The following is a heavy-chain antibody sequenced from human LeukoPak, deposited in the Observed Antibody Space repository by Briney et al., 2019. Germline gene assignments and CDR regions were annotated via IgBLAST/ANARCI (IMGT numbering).Heavy chain of an antibody. Sequence: SHTLSLTCTVSGGSISSGDYYWSWIRQPPGKGLEWIGYIYYSGSTYYNPSLKSRVTISVDTSKNQFSLKLCSVTAADTAVYYCARAGGVGVASFDYWGQGTLVTVSS. CDR1: GGSISSGDYY. V-gene: IGHV4-30-4*08. CDR3: ARAGGVGVASFDY. CDR2: IYYSGST. J-gene: IGHJ4*02. D-gene: IGHD5-12*01.